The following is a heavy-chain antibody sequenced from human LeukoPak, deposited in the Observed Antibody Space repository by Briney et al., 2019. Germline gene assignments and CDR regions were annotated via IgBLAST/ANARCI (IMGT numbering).Heavy chain of an antibody. CDR1: GGSISSSSYY. D-gene: IGHD3-22*01. Sequence: PWETLSLTCTVSGGSISSSSYYWGWIRQPPGKGLEWIGSIYYSGSTYYNPSLKSRVTISVDTSKNQFSLKLSSVTAADTAVYYCAVRYDSSGYVDYWGQGTLVTVSS. CDR2: IYYSGST. J-gene: IGHJ4*02. V-gene: IGHV4-39*07. CDR3: AVRYDSSGYVDY.